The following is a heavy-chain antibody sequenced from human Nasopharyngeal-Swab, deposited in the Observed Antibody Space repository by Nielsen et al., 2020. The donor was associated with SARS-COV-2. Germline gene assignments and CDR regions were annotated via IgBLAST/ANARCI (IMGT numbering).Heavy chain of an antibody. CDR3: AREGSYRDFDY. V-gene: IGHV3-20*01. Sequence: WIRQCPGKGLEWVSGINWNGGSTGYADSVKGRFTISRDNAKNSLYLQMNSLRAEDTALYHCAREGSYRDFDYWGQGTLVTVSS. CDR2: INWNGGST. D-gene: IGHD1-26*01. J-gene: IGHJ4*02.